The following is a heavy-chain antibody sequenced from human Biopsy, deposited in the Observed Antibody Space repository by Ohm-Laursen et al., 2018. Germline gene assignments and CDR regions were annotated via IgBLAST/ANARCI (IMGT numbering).Heavy chain of an antibody. CDR3: ARVPSTTRSRDY. V-gene: IGHV1-8*01. D-gene: IGHD2-2*01. J-gene: IGHJ4*02. CDR2: MNPNSGNT. CDR1: GYTFTSYD. Sequence: ASVKASCKASGYTFTSYDINWVRQATGQGLEWMGWMNPNSGNTGYAQKFQGRVTMTRNTSISTAYMELSSLRSEDTAVYYCARVPSTTRSRDYWGQGTLATVSS.